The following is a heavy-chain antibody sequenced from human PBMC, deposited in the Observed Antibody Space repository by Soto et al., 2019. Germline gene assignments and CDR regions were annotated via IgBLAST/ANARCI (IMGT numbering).Heavy chain of an antibody. CDR3: ARGRRYCSSTSCSSPGYYYYGMDV. V-gene: IGHV1-69*13. CDR2: IIPIFGTA. Sequence: ASVKVSCKASGGTFSSYAISWVRQAPGQGLEWMGGIIPIFGTANYAQKFQGRVTITADESTSTAYMELSSLRSEDTAVYYCARGRRYCSSTSCSSPGYYYYGMDVWGQGTTVTVS. D-gene: IGHD2-2*01. CDR1: GGTFSSYA. J-gene: IGHJ6*02.